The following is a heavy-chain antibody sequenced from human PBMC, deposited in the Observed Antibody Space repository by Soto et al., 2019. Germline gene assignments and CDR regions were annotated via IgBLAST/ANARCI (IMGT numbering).Heavy chain of an antibody. CDR1: GFTFSSYG. V-gene: IGHV3-33*01. CDR2: IRYDGSNK. J-gene: IGHJ4*01. Sequence: QVQLVESGGGVVQPGRSLRLSCAASGFTFSSYGMHWVRQAPGKGLEWVAVIRYDGSNKYYADSVKGRFTISRDNSKNTLYRQMNSLGAEDTAVYHCARSGQNYIWGNYRYTGMDYWGQGTLVTVSS. CDR3: ARSGQNYIWGNYRYTGMDY. D-gene: IGHD3-16*02.